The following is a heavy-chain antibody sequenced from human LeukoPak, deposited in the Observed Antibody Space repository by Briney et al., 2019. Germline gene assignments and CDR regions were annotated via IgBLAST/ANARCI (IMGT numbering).Heavy chain of an antibody. J-gene: IGHJ4*02. CDR2: ISYDGSNK. D-gene: IGHD6-19*01. CDR1: GFTFSSYG. V-gene: IGHV3-30*18. Sequence: GGSLRLSCAASGFTFSSYGMHWVRQAPGKGLEWVAVISYDGSNKYCADSVKGRFTISRDNSKNTLDLQMNSLRAEDTAVYYCAKDRGAVADYFDYWGQGTLVTVSS. CDR3: AKDRGAVADYFDY.